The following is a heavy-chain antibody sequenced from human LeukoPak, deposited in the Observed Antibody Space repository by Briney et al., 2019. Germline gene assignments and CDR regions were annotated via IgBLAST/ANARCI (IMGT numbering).Heavy chain of an antibody. CDR2: VYYSGTT. D-gene: IGHD3-22*01. J-gene: IGHJ5*02. CDR1: GGSISSSSYY. Sequence: PSETLSLTCTVSGGSISSSSYYWGWIRQPPGKGLEWIGYVYYSGTTSYNPSLKSRLTMSVDTSKNQFSLKLSSVTAADTAVYYCARAVRSPLGYFDSNNNWFDPWGQGTLVTVSS. CDR3: ARAVRSPLGYFDSNNNWFDP. V-gene: IGHV4-61*05.